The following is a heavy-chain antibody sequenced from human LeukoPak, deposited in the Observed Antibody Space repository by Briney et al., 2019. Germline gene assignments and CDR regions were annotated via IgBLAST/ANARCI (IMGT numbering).Heavy chain of an antibody. D-gene: IGHD6-6*01. CDR1: GGSISSYY. J-gene: IGHJ5*02. CDR2: IYYSGST. CDR3: ARDLRGTVAARRNWFDP. V-gene: IGHV4-59*01. Sequence: SETLSLTCTVPGGSISSYYWSWIRQPPGKGLEWIGYIYYSGSTNYNPSLKSRVTISVDTSKNQFSLKLSSVTAADTAVYYCARDLRGTVAARRNWFDPWGQGTLVTVSS.